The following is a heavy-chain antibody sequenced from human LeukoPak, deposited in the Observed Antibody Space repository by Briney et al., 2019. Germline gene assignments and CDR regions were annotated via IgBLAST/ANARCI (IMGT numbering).Heavy chain of an antibody. CDR2: IYYSGST. J-gene: IGHJ4*02. V-gene: IGHV4-59*08. D-gene: IGHD5-24*01. CDR3: ARHRVGMATIAFDY. Sequence: PSETLSLTCTVSGGSISSYYWSWIRQPPGKGLEWIGYIYYSGSTNYNPSLKSRVTISVDTSKNQFSLKLSSVTAADTAVYYCARHRVGMATIAFDYWGQGTLVTVSS. CDR1: GGSISSYY.